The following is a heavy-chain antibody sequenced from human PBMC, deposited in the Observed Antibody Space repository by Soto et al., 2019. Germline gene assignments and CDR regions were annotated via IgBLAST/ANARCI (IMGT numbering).Heavy chain of an antibody. V-gene: IGHV4-59*01. CDR1: GGSISSYY. J-gene: IGHJ4*01. D-gene: IGHD1-26*01. CDR3: ARVGGSYSFDY. Sequence: QVQLQESGPGLVKPSETLSLTCTVSGGSISSYYWSWIRQPPGKGLEWIGYIYYSGSTTYNPSLKRRDKVSVDTSKTQFSLRLSSVTDADTAVDYCARVGGSYSFDYWGQGTLVTVSS. CDR2: IYYSGST.